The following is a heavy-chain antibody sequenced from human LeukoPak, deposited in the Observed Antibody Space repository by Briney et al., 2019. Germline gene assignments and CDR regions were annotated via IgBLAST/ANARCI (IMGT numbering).Heavy chain of an antibody. D-gene: IGHD6-19*01. CDR2: INPNSGGT. J-gene: IGHJ6*02. CDR1: GYTFTGYY. V-gene: IGHV1-2*02. Sequence: GSVKVSCKASGYTFTGYYMHWVRQPPGQGLEWMGWINPNSGGTNYAQKFQGRVTMTRDTSISTAYMELSRLRSDDTAVYYCARDRDIAVAGTIVWYYYYGMDVWGQGTTVTVSS. CDR3: ARDRDIAVAGTIVWYYYYGMDV.